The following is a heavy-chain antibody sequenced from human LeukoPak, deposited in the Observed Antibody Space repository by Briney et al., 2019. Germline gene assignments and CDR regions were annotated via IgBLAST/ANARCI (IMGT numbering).Heavy chain of an antibody. J-gene: IGHJ5*02. V-gene: IGHV4-39*07. CDR2: IYYSGST. Sequence: SETLSLTCTVSGGSISSSSYYWGWIRQPPGKGLEWIGSIYYSGSTYYNPSLKSRVTISVDTSKNQFSLKLSSVTAADTAVYYCARDRKLAALDPWGQGTLVIVTS. CDR1: GGSISSSSYY. D-gene: IGHD6-13*01. CDR3: ARDRKLAALDP.